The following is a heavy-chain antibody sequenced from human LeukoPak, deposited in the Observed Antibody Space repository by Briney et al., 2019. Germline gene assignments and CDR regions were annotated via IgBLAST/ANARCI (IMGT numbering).Heavy chain of an antibody. D-gene: IGHD6-19*01. CDR1: GFPLNHYS. Sequence: GGSLTLLCAASGFPLNHYSKKWVPQAPGKGLEGVSSISSWCRYIHYADSVKRRFPISRDNTKKTLYLKMNSLRAEDTAVYYCARKERSIAGAGTFRAFDIWGQGTMVTVSS. J-gene: IGHJ3*02. V-gene: IGHV3-21*01. CDR2: ISSWCRYI. CDR3: ARKERSIAGAGTFRAFDI.